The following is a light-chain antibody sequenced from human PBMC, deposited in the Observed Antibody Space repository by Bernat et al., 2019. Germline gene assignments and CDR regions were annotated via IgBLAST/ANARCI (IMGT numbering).Light chain of an antibody. CDR2: DVS. J-gene: IGLJ1*01. V-gene: IGLV2-14*03. CDR3: NSWTTHYVYV. CDR1: SSDVGGFNY. Sequence: QSALTQPASVSGYPGQSITISCTGTSSDVGGFNYVSWYQQHPGKAPKLMISDVSDRPSGVSNRFSGTKSGNTASLTISGLQAEDEADYYCNSWTTHYVYVFGTGTKVTVL.